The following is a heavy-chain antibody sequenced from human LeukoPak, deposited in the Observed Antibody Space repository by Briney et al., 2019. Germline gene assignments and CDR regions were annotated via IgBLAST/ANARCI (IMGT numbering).Heavy chain of an antibody. J-gene: IGHJ3*02. CDR3: ARYCSSASCNDAFDM. D-gene: IGHD2-2*01. CDR2: IKHDGSEK. Sequence: GGSLRLSCAASGFTFSSYWMSWVRQAPGKGLEWVANIKHDGSEKYYVDSVKGRFTISRDNAKNSLYLQVNSLRAEDTAVYYCARYCSSASCNDAFDMWGQGTMVTVSS. CDR1: GFTFSSYW. V-gene: IGHV3-7*01.